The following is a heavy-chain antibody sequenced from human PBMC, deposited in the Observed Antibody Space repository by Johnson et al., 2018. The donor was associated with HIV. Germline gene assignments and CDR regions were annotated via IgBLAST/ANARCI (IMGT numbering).Heavy chain of an antibody. Sequence: QVQLVESGGGLVQPGGSLRLSCAASGFTFSSYAIHWVRQAPGKGLEWVAIISYDETYKDYADSVKGRFTISRDNSKNTLYLQMNSLRAEDTALYYCAKAPGTGGWGASDIWGRGTMVTVSS. D-gene: IGHD1-14*01. J-gene: IGHJ3*02. CDR2: ISYDETYK. CDR1: GFTFSSYA. V-gene: IGHV3-30*04. CDR3: AKAPGTGGWGASDI.